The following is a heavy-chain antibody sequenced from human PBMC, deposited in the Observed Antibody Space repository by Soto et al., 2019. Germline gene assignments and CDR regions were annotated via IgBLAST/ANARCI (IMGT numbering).Heavy chain of an antibody. Sequence: QVQLVESGGGVVQPGRSLKLSCAASGFSLSTSGMHWVRQAPGKGLEWLDVIWYDGSIKNYADSVKGRFTISRDNSKDTVYLQMNSLTAEDMAVYFCVRGVGNYYHGMDVWGQGTTVTVSS. D-gene: IGHD3-10*01. J-gene: IGHJ6*02. V-gene: IGHV3-33*01. CDR2: IWYDGSIK. CDR1: GFSLSTSG. CDR3: VRGVGNYYHGMDV.